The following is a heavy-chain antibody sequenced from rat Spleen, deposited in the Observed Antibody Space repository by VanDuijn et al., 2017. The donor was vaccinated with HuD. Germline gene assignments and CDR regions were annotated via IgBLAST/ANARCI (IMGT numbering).Heavy chain of an antibody. Sequence: EVQLVESGGGLVQPGRSMKLSCAASGFTFSSFPMAWVRQAPTKGLEWVATISTSGGSTYYRDSVKGRFTISRDNAKSTLYLQMNSLRSEDTATYSCTRLGFDYWGQGVMVTVSS. D-gene: IGHD4-3*01. CDR3: TRLGFDY. CDR1: GFTFSSFP. CDR2: ISTSGGST. V-gene: IGHV5-46*01. J-gene: IGHJ2*01.